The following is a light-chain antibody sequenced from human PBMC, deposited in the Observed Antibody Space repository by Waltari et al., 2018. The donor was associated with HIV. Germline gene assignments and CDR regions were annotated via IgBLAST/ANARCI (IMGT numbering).Light chain of an antibody. J-gene: IGKJ2*01. Sequence: EIVLMQSPGTLSLSPGERATAPCRASKSVSNSYLAWYQQKPGLAPRLLIYGAIGRATGIPGRFSGSGSGTDFTFTISRLEPGNFAVYHYQQYGSSPYTFGQGTKLEIK. V-gene: IGKV3-20*01. CDR3: QQYGSSPYT. CDR1: KSVSNSY. CDR2: GAI.